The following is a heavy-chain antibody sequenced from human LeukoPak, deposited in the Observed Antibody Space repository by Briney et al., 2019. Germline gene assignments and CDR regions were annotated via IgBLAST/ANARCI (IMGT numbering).Heavy chain of an antibody. CDR3: AKTGEYQLLFGSYYYYYGMDV. CDR2: ISDSGGTT. V-gene: IGHV3-23*01. Sequence: GGSLRLSCAASGFSFSSYAMNWVRQAPGEGLEWVSVISDSGGTTYYADSVKGRFTISRDNSKNTLYLQMNSLRAEDTAVYYCAKTGEYQLLFGSYYYYYGMDVWGQGTTVTVSS. J-gene: IGHJ6*02. CDR1: GFSFSSYA. D-gene: IGHD2-2*01.